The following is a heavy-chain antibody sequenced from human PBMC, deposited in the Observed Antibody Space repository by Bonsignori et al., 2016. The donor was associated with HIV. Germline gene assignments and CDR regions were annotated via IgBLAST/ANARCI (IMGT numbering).Heavy chain of an antibody. D-gene: IGHD3-10*01. Sequence: WIRQPPGKELEWIGYMYYSGSTNYNPSLKSRVTTSVDTSKNQFSLKLSSVTAADTAVYYCATSRGVSYYYYYMDVWGKGTTVTVSS. CDR3: ATSRGVSYYYYYMDV. J-gene: IGHJ6*03. CDR2: MYYSGST. V-gene: IGHV4-59*01.